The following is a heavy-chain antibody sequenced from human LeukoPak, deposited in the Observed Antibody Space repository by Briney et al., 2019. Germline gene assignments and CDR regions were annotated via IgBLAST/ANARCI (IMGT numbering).Heavy chain of an antibody. D-gene: IGHD2-2*01. CDR2: ITNSGTT. Sequence: SETLSLTCNVSGESISSHYWSWTRQSPGKGLEWIGYITNSGTTKFNPSLKSRVTISVDTSKNQFSLKLNSVTAADTAVYYCARTTEDCSSTSCYQYWFDPWGQGTLVTVSS. CDR3: ARTTEDCSSTSCYQYWFDP. J-gene: IGHJ5*02. V-gene: IGHV4-59*11. CDR1: GESISSHY.